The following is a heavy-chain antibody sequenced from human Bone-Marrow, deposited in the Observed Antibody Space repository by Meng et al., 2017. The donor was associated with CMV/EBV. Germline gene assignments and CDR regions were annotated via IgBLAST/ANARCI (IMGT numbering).Heavy chain of an antibody. CDR2: ITSSSAYM. D-gene: IGHD3-16*01. J-gene: IGHJ4*02. V-gene: IGHV3-21*01. CDR3: ARDKTVRGTLPYFFDL. Sequence: GGSLRLSCAASGFTFSYYSMNWVRQAPGKGLEWVASITSSSAYMHYADSMKGRFTISRDNAENSLYLHLNSLRVEDTAVYYCARDKTVRGTLPYFFDLWGQGTLVTVSS. CDR1: GFTFSYYS.